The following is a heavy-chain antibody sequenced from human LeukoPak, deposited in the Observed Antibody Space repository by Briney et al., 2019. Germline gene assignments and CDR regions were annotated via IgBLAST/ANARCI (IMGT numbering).Heavy chain of an antibody. CDR3: ATEHYGTGDFDY. J-gene: IGHJ4*02. V-gene: IGHV1-8*01. Sequence: ASVKVSCKASGYTFTSYDINWVRQATGQGLEWMGWMNPNSGNTGYAQKFQGRVTMTRNTSISTAYMELGSLRSEDTAVYYCATEHYGTGDFDYWGQGTLVTVSS. D-gene: IGHD2-8*02. CDR1: GYTFTSYD. CDR2: MNPNSGNT.